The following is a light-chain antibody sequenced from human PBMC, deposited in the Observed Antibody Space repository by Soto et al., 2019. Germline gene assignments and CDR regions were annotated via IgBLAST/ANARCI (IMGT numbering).Light chain of an antibody. J-gene: IGKJ1*01. CDR2: SSS. CDR1: QDIGNN. Sequence: DIQMTQSPSSLSASVGDRVTITCRASQDIGNNLGWYQQKPGNAPRRLIYSSSSLQSGAPSRFSGSGSGTESPLTISSLQPEDFANYYCLQHYTYLWTFGQGTKVDIK. CDR3: LQHYTYLWT. V-gene: IGKV1-17*01.